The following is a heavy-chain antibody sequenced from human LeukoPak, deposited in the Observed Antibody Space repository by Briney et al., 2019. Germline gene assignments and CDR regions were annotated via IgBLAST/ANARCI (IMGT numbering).Heavy chain of an antibody. CDR2: ISTSSSVT. D-gene: IGHD6-19*01. CDR1: VFTFGNYN. J-gene: IGHJ4*01. CDR3: ARDPGTGSGRYYFDY. V-gene: IGHV3-48*01. Sequence: PGGSLRLSCAASVFTFGNYNKNWVPQAPGEGLGLVSYISTSSSVTYYADSVKGRFTISRDNTKNSLYLQMNSLRAEDTAVYYCARDPGTGSGRYYFDYWGDGALVTVSS.